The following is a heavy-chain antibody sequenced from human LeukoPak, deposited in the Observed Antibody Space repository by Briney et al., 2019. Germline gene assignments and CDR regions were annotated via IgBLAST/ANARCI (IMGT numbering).Heavy chain of an antibody. J-gene: IGHJ4*02. Sequence: ASVKVSCKASGGTFSSYAISWVRQAPGQGLEWMGGIIPIFGTANYAQKFQGRVTITADESTSTAYMELSSLRSEGTAVYYCARGGYCSGGSCYWAYWGQGTLVTVSS. CDR2: IIPIFGTA. CDR3: ARGGYCSGGSCYWAY. D-gene: IGHD2-15*01. V-gene: IGHV1-69*13. CDR1: GGTFSSYA.